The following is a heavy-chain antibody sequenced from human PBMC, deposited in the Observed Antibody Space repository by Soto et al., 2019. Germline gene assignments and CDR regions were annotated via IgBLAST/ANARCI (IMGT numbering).Heavy chain of an antibody. Sequence: GGSLRLSCAASGFTFRSYAMSWVRQAPGKGLEWVSGISGSGDSTYYADSVKGRFTISRDKPKNTLYLQMNSLRAEDTAVYYCASGRYSSSWYYFDYWGQGTLVTVSS. CDR1: GFTFRSYA. CDR2: ISGSGDST. V-gene: IGHV3-23*01. CDR3: ASGRYSSSWYYFDY. J-gene: IGHJ4*02. D-gene: IGHD6-13*01.